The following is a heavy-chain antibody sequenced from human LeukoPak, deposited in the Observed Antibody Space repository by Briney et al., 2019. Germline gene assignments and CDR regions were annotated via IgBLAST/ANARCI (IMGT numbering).Heavy chain of an antibody. CDR1: GGSISGGTYY. V-gene: IGHV4-39*01. CDR3: ARHGGYIFLNWFDP. J-gene: IGHJ5*01. Sequence: SGTLSLTCTVSGGSISGGTYYWGWIRQPPGKGLEWIGTVPYSGTTYYKSSLKSRVTISVDTSKNQFSLYLNSVTAADTAVYYCARHGGYIFLNWFDPWGQGTLVTVSS. D-gene: IGHD6-19*01. CDR2: VPYSGTT.